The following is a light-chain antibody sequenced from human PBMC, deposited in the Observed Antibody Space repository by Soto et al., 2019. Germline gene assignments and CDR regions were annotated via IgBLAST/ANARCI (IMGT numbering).Light chain of an antibody. J-gene: IGLJ3*02. V-gene: IGLV1-44*01. CDR3: AVWDDSLNGLWV. Sequence: QSVLTQPPSASGTPGQKVTIVCSGRTSNIGSNSVNWYQQLPGTAPKLLIYSNNQQPSGVPDRFSGSKSGTSASLAISGLQSDDEADYYCAVWDDSLNGLWVFGGGTKVTVL. CDR2: SNN. CDR1: TSNIGSNS.